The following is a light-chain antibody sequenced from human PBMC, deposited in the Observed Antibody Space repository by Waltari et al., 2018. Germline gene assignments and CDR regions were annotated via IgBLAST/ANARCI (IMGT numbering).Light chain of an antibody. J-gene: IGLJ2*01. CDR3: HSADASGTNVE. CDR1: ALPKKY. CDR2: QDT. V-gene: IGLV3-25*03. Sequence: SYELTQPPSVSVSPGQTARLTCSGDALPKKYAYRYQQKPGQAPMRVVYQDTKRPLGIPERFSGSTSGTTVTLTISGVQAEDEADYYCHSADASGTNVEFGGGTKLTVL.